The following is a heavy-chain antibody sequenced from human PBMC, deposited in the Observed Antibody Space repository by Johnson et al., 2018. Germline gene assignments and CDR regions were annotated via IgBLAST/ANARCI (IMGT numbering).Heavy chain of an antibody. Sequence: VQLLESGGGLVQXGGSLRLXCAASGFTLSSYWMHWVRQAPGKGLVWVSRISSDGSSTSYADSVKGRFTISRDNAKNTLYLQMNSLRVEDTAVYYCATGDSHAFDIWGQGTMVSVSS. J-gene: IGHJ3*02. V-gene: IGHV3-74*02. CDR2: ISSDGSST. CDR1: GFTLSSYW. CDR3: ATGDSHAFDI. D-gene: IGHD7-27*01.